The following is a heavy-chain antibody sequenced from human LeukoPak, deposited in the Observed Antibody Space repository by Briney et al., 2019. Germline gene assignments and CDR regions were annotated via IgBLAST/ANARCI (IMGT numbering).Heavy chain of an antibody. CDR3: ARVRVTGSYGLDLGH. CDR1: GDTFTVYF. CDR2: IYPDRVCT. D-gene: IGHD1-26*01. J-gene: IGHJ4*02. V-gene: IGHV1-2*02. Sequence: GASLKVSCKASGDTFTVYFMHCVRQAPGQGFEWMGWIYPDRVCTNYAQNFQGSVSMTRDTSISTAYMDLSRLRSDDTVVYYCARVRVTGSYGLDLGHWGQGTLVSV.